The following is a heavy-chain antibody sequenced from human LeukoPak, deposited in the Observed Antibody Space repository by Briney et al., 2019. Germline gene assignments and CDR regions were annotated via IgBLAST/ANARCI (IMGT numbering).Heavy chain of an antibody. CDR2: ICGSGT. D-gene: IGHD2-15*01. Sequence: GGSLRLSCAASRFTFSSYAMSWVRQAPGEGLEWVSAICGSGTYYADSVKGRFTISRDNSKNTLFLQMNSLRDEDTAVYYCAKSRRDTCYSGLDYWGQGTLVTVSS. CDR3: AKSRRDTCYSGLDY. J-gene: IGHJ4*02. V-gene: IGHV3-23*01. CDR1: RFTFSSYA.